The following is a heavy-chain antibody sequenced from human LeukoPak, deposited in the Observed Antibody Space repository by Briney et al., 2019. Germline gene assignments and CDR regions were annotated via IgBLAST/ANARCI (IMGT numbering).Heavy chain of an antibody. Sequence: SETLSLTCTVSGGSISSSSYYWGWIRQSPGKGLEWIGSIYYSGSTYYNPSLKSRVTISVDTSKNQFSLKLSSVTAADTAVYYCARHAGRTYSSHWFDPWGQGTLVTVSS. V-gene: IGHV4-39*01. CDR3: ARHAGRTYSSHWFDP. D-gene: IGHD5-18*01. CDR1: GGSISSSSYY. J-gene: IGHJ5*02. CDR2: IYYSGST.